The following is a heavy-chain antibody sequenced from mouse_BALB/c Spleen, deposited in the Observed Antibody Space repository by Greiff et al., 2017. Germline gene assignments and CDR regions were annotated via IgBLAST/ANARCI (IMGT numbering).Heavy chain of an antibody. J-gene: IGHJ2*01. D-gene: IGHD1-1*01. CDR2: ISSGGST. CDR3: ARGDYYGSFFDY. Sequence: EVQLVESGGGLVKPGGSLKLSCAASGFAFSSYAVSWVRQTPEKRLEWVASISSGGSTYYPDSVKGRFTISRDNARNILYLQMSSLRSEDTAMYYCARGDYYGSFFDYWGQGTTLTVSS. CDR1: GFAFSSYA. V-gene: IGHV5-6-5*01.